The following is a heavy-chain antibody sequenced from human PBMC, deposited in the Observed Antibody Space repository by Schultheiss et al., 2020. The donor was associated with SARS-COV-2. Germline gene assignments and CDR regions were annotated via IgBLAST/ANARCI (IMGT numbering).Heavy chain of an antibody. CDR2: ILYDGSNK. J-gene: IGHJ6*02. CDR3: ARDRFSRGYYGMDV. D-gene: IGHD5-24*01. Sequence: GGSLRLSCAAPGFTFSSYGMHWVRQAPGKGLEWVAVILYDGSNKYYADSVKGRFTISRDNSKNTLYLQMNSLRAEDTAVYYCARDRFSRGYYGMDVWGQGTTVTVSS. CDR1: GFTFSSYG. V-gene: IGHV3-33*01.